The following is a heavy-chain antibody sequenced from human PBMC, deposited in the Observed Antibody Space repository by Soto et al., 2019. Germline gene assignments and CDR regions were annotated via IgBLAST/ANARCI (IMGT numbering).Heavy chain of an antibody. CDR2: IYYSGST. D-gene: IGHD5-18*01. CDR1: GGSISSYY. J-gene: IGHJ3*02. V-gene: IGHV4-59*01. CDR3: EREEAGRWIQIWVDAFDI. Sequence: SETLSLTCTVSGGSISSYYWSWIRQPPGKGLEWIGYIYYSGSTNYNPSLKSRVTISVDTSKNQFSLKLSSVTAADTAVYYCEREEAGRWIQIWVDAFDIWGQGTMVTVSS.